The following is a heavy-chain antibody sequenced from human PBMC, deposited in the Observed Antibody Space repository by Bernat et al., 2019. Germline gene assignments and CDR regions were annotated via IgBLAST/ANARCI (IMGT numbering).Heavy chain of an antibody. CDR2: ISYDGSEI. V-gene: IGHV3-30*18. CDR3: AKVFRSGQGGNWFDP. J-gene: IGHJ5*02. CDR1: GFTFSNSG. D-gene: IGHD6-19*01. Sequence: QVQLVESGGGVVQPGRSLRLSCAASGFTFSNSGMHWVRQAPGKGLEWVAVISYDGSEIHYVDSVKGRFTISRDNSKNTLYLQMNSLRTDDTAMYYCAKVFRSGQGGNWFDPWGQGTLVTVSS.